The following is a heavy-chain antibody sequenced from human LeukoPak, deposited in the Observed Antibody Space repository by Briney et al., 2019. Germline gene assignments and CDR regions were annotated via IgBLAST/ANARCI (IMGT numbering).Heavy chain of an antibody. Sequence: GGSLRLSCAASGFTFSDYGMHWVRQAPGKGLEWVTFIWNDGSNKYYADSVKGRFTISRDNSKNTVYLEMDSLRAEDTAVYYCAGDPPYSGYAFHIWGQGTMVTVSS. D-gene: IGHD1-26*01. CDR2: IWNDGSNK. CDR3: AGDPPYSGYAFHI. CDR1: GFTFSDYG. V-gene: IGHV3-33*01. J-gene: IGHJ3*02.